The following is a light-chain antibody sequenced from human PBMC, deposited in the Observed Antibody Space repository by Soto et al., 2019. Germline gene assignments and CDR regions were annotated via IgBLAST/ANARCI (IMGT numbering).Light chain of an antibody. CDR1: QSVSSN. CDR3: QQYPTWPPIT. V-gene: IGKV3D-15*01. CDR2: GAS. Sequence: DIVMTQSPATLSASPGERASLSDTPSQSVSSNLAWYQQSPGQAPRLLIYGASSRATGIPARFSGSGSGTDFTLSISSLQPGDVGIYSCQQYPTWPPITFGQGTRLEIK. J-gene: IGKJ5*01.